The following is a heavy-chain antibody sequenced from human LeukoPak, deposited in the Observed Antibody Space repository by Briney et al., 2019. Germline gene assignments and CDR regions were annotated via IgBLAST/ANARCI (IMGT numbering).Heavy chain of an antibody. CDR1: GGSFSGYY. J-gene: IGHJ5*02. CDR2: INHSGST. CDR3: ARFGGFGEQNWFDP. D-gene: IGHD3-10*01. V-gene: IGHV4-34*01. Sequence: SETLSLTCAVYGGSFSGYYWSWIRQPPGKGLEWIGEINHSGSTNYNPSLKSRVTISVDTSKNQFSLKLSSVTAADTAVYYCARFGGFGEQNWFDPWGQGTLVTVSS.